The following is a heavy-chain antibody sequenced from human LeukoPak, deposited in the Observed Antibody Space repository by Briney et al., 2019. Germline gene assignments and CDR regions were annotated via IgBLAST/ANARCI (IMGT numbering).Heavy chain of an antibody. CDR3: ARGQLGSGMDDP. CDR2: IKEDGSEK. J-gene: IGHJ5*02. V-gene: IGHV3-7*02. Sequence: GGSLRLSCAASGFPFSSYWMSWVRQTLGKGLEWVANIKEDGSEKYYVDSVKGRFTISRDNAKNSLYLQMNSLRAEDTAVYYCARGQLGSGMDDPWGQGTLVTVSS. CDR1: GFPFSSYW. D-gene: IGHD3-10*01.